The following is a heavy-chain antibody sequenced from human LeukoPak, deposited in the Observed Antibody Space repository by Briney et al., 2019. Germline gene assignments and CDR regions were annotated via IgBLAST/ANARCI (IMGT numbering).Heavy chain of an antibody. CDR3: ARSLNYYDSSGYYY. V-gene: IGHV1-69*06. Sequence: GASVKVSCKASGYTFTSYGISWVRQAPGQGLEWMGGIIPIFGTANYAQKFQGRVTITADKSTSTAYMELSSLRSEDTAVYYCARSLNYYDSSGYYYWGQGTLVTVSS. D-gene: IGHD3-22*01. CDR1: GYTFTSYG. J-gene: IGHJ4*02. CDR2: IIPIFGTA.